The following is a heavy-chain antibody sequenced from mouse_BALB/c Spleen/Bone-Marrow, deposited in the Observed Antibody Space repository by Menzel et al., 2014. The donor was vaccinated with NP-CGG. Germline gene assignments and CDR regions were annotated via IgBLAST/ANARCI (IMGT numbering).Heavy chain of an antibody. V-gene: IGHV3-2*02. CDR1: GYSITSDYA. CDR2: ISYSGST. Sequence: EVKLMESGPGLVKPSQSLSLTCTVTGYSITSDYAWNWIRQFPGNKLEWMGYISYSGSTSYNPSLKSRISITRDTSKNQFFLQLNSVTTEDTATYYCTRKRYGSVYAMDYWGQGTSVTVSS. J-gene: IGHJ4*01. D-gene: IGHD2-10*02. CDR3: TRKRYGSVYAMDY.